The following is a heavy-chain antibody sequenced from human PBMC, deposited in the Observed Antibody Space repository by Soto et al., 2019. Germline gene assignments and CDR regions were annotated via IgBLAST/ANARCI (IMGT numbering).Heavy chain of an antibody. CDR1: GFTFSSYA. D-gene: IGHD3-3*01. J-gene: IGHJ4*02. Sequence: EVQLLESGGGLVQPGGSLRLSCAASGFTFSSYAMSWVRQAPGKGLEWVSAISGSGGSTYYADSVKGRFTISRDNSKNTLYLQMNSLRAEDTAVYYCAKWRWSGYYTGSYFDYWGQGTLVTVSS. V-gene: IGHV3-23*01. CDR2: ISGSGGST. CDR3: AKWRWSGYYTGSYFDY.